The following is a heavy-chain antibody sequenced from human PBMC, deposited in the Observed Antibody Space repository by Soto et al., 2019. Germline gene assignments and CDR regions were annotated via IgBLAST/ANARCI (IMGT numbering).Heavy chain of an antibody. CDR1: GFTFSNAW. Sequence: PGGSLRLSCAASGFTFSNAWMNWVRQAPGKGLEWVGRIKSKTDGGTTDYAAPVKGRFTISRDDSKNTMYLQMNSLKSEDTAVYFCSTVSRGSYYYYFGIDVWDQGTTVTV. CDR3: STVSRGSYYYYFGIDV. J-gene: IGHJ6*02. D-gene: IGHD1-26*01. V-gene: IGHV3-15*07. CDR2: IKSKTDGGTT.